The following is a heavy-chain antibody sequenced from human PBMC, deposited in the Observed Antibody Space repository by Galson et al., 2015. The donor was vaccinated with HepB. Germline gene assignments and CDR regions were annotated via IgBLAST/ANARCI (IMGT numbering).Heavy chain of an antibody. J-gene: IGHJ4*02. Sequence: SLRLSCAASGFTFSSYAMSWVRQAPGKGLEWVSGISGSGGTTNYADSVKGRFTISRDNSKNTLYLQMNSLRAEDTAVYSCAKSKAVAGIKEFRSFDYWGQGTLVTVSS. D-gene: IGHD6-19*01. V-gene: IGHV3-23*01. CDR3: AKSKAVAGIKEFRSFDY. CDR1: GFTFSSYA. CDR2: ISGSGGTT.